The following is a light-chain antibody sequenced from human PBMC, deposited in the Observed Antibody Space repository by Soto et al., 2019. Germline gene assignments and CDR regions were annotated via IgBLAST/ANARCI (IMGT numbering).Light chain of an antibody. V-gene: IGKV4-1*01. J-gene: IGKJ1*01. Sequence: DIVMTQSPDSLAVSLGERATINCRSSQSVFYSPTNKNNLAWYQQKPGQPPKLLIYWASTRPSGVTDRLSGRGSETDLTLTISSLQAEDVAVYYCQQYYSSPPWKFHQGTMVDIK. CDR2: WAS. CDR3: QQYYSSPPWK. CDR1: QSVFYSPTNKNN.